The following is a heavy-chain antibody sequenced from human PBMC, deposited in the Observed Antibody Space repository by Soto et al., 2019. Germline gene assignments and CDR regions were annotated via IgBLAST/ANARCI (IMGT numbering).Heavy chain of an antibody. CDR3: ARDHKGGYYGMDV. Sequence: GGSLRLSCAASGFTFSSYGMHWVHQAPGKGLEWVAVIWYDGSNKYYADSVKGRFTISRDNSKNTLYLQMNSLRAEDTAVYYCARDHKGGYYGMDVWGQGTTVTVSS. CDR1: GFTFSSYG. J-gene: IGHJ6*02. V-gene: IGHV3-33*01. D-gene: IGHD3-16*01. CDR2: IWYDGSNK.